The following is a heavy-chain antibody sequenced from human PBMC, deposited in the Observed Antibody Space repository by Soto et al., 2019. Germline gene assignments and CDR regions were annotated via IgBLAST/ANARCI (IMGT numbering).Heavy chain of an antibody. CDR2: IIPILGIA. V-gene: IGHV1-69*02. J-gene: IGHJ4*02. CDR3: AGSMVRGVQNDY. Sequence: SVKVSCNASAGTFSSYTIRWVRQAPGQGLEWMGRIIPILGIANYAQKFQGRVTITADKSTSTAYMELSSLRSEDTAVYYCAGSMVRGVQNDYWGQGTLVTVSS. D-gene: IGHD3-10*01. CDR1: AGTFSSYT.